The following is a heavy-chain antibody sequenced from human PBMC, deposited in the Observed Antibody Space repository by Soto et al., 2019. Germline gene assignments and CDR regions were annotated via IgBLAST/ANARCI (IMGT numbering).Heavy chain of an antibody. J-gene: IGHJ6*02. CDR2: IYYSGST. V-gene: IGHV4-59*01. CDR3: ARARGYSYGYYYYGMDV. Sequence: ASETLSLTCTVSGGSISSYYWSWIRQPPGKGLEWIGYIYYSGSTNYNPSLKSRVTISVDTSKNQFSLKLSSVTAADTAVYYCARARGYSYGYYYYGMDVWGQGTTVTVSS. CDR1: GGSISSYY. D-gene: IGHD5-18*01.